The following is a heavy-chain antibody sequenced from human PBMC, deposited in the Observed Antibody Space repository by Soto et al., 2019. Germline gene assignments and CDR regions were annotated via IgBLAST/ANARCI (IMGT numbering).Heavy chain of an antibody. D-gene: IGHD4-17*01. CDR2: IHYTGTT. J-gene: IGHJ3*02. CDR3: AREVIETTSTDGDGFDI. Sequence: LRLSCAASGFTFSSYSMSWIRQHPVKGLEWIGYIHYTGTTHYNPSLESRVTISVDTSKNQFSMRLSSVTAADTAVYYCAREVIETTSTDGDGFDIWGQGTMVTVSS. V-gene: IGHV4-31*02. CDR1: GFTFSSYS.